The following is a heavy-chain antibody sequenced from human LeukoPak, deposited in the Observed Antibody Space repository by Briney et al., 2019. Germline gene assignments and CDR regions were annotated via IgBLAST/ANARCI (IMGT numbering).Heavy chain of an antibody. CDR3: ARLRVSGSYLYYFDY. D-gene: IGHD1-26*01. J-gene: IGHJ4*02. V-gene: IGHV4-4*09. Sequence: PSETLSLTCTVSNGSISSYHWSWVRQPPGKELEWIGYILTSGTTNYNPSLKSRLTISVDTSKNQFTLKLSSVTAADTAVYYCARLRVSGSYLYYFDYWGQGTLVTVSS. CDR1: NGSISSYH. CDR2: ILTSGTT.